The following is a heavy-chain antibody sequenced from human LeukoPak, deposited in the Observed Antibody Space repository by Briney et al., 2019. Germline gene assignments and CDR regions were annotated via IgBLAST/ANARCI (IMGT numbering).Heavy chain of an antibody. Sequence: PGGSLRLSCAASGFSFSTFAMHWARQAPGKGLEWVAVISSDGSNKYTADSVKGRFTISRDNAKNSLYLQMNSLRAEDTAVYYCARERYYDSSGGPWGQGTLVTVSS. CDR1: GFSFSTFA. CDR2: ISSDGSNK. J-gene: IGHJ5*02. D-gene: IGHD3-22*01. CDR3: ARERYYDSSGGP. V-gene: IGHV3-30-3*01.